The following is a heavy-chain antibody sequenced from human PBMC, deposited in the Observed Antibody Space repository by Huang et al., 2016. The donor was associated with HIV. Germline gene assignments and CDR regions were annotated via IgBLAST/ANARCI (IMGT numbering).Heavy chain of an antibody. Sequence: VQLLESGGGLVQPGGSLRLSCAASIFSFSTSAMCWVRQAPGKGLEWVSGISGSGSSTYYADSVKGRFTISRDNSRNTLYLQMKSRRVEDTAIYYCAKGSERSLTGPKYQYYFDYWGQGTLVTVSS. J-gene: IGHJ4*02. CDR1: IFSFSTSA. CDR3: AKGSERSLTGPKYQYYFDY. D-gene: IGHD3-3*01. V-gene: IGHV3-23*01. CDR2: ISGSGSST.